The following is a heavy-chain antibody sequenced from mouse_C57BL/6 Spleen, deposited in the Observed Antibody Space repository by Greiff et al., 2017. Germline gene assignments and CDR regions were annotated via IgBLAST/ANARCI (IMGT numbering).Heavy chain of an antibody. CDR3: ARQPFYDYDTGGFAY. Sequence: EVKLVESGGGLVKPGGSLKLSCAASGFTFSSYTMSWVRQTPEKRLEWVATISGGGGNTYYPDSVKGRITISRYNAKNSLYLQKSSLRSEDTALSYCARQPFYDYDTGGFAYWGQVTLVTVSA. CDR2: ISGGGGNT. J-gene: IGHJ3*01. D-gene: IGHD2-4*01. V-gene: IGHV5-9*01. CDR1: GFTFSSYT.